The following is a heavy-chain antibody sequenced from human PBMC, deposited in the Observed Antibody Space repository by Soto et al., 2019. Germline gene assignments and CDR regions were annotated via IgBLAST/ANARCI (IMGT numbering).Heavy chain of an antibody. CDR1: GGSFSGYY. CDR2: INHSGST. Sequence: QVQLQQWGAGLLKPSETLSLTCAVYGGSFSGYYWTWIRQPPGTGLEWIGEINHSGSTNYNPSPKXRVTISVDASKNQFSLQLTSVTAADTAVYYCARDKITGLFDYWGQGPLVTVSS. J-gene: IGHJ4*02. CDR3: ARDKITGLFDY. V-gene: IGHV4-34*01. D-gene: IGHD2-8*02.